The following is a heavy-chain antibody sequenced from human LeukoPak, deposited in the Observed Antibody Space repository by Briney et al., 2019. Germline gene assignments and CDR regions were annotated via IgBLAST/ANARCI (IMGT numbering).Heavy chain of an antibody. V-gene: IGHV4-59*11. CDR1: GGSISSHY. Sequence: PSETLSLTCTVSGGSISSHYWSWIRQPPGKGLEWIGYIYYSGSTNYNPSLKSRVTISVETSKNQFSMKMSSVTAADTAVYYCAKDGSGYTIWGQGTLVTVSS. CDR3: AKDGSGYTI. CDR2: IYYSGST. D-gene: IGHD5-12*01. J-gene: IGHJ4*02.